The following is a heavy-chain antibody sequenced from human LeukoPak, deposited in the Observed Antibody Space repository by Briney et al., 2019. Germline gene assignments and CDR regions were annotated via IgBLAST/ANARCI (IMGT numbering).Heavy chain of an antibody. CDR2: ISGSGGST. CDR3: ARVAVGATLEH. D-gene: IGHD1-26*01. J-gene: IGHJ4*02. Sequence: GGSLRLSCAASGFTFSSYAMNWVRQAPGKGLEWVSGISGSGGSTYYADSVKGRFTISRDNSKNTQYLQMNSLRVEDTAVYFCARVAVGATLEHWGQGTLVTVSS. CDR1: GFTFSSYA. V-gene: IGHV3-23*01.